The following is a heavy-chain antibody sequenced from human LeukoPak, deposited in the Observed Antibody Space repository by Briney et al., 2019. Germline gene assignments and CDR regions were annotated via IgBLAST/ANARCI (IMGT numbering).Heavy chain of an antibody. CDR1: GGSISSYC. CDR3: ARYRSTVTHDGFDI. J-gene: IGHJ3*02. D-gene: IGHD4-17*01. V-gene: IGHV4-59*08. Sequence: PSETLSLTCSVSGGSISSYCWSWVRQPPGKGLEWIGYIYDSGRTNYNPSLKSRATISVDTSKNQFSLKLTSVTAADTAVYYCARYRSTVTHDGFDIWGQGTMVTVSS. CDR2: IYDSGRT.